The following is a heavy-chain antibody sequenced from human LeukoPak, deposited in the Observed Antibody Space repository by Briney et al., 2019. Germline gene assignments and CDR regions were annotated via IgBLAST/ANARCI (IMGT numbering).Heavy chain of an antibody. J-gene: IGHJ4*02. CDR1: GNTFSGSH. Sequence: ATVRVSCKGSGNTFSGSHVHWVRQAPDKGLEWMGWIDPNSAGTNTNYAQNFQDRVTFTRDASVSAAYRELSRLTTDDTAVYYCAKQHWPDKVVDIRGQRTLVSVSS. CDR2: IDPNSAGTNT. CDR3: AKQHWPDKVVDI. D-gene: IGHD1/OR15-1a*01. V-gene: IGHV1-2*02.